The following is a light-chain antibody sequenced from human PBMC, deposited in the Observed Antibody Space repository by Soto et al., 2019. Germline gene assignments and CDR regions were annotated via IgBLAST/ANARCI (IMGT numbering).Light chain of an antibody. CDR1: QSISNF. V-gene: IGKV1-39*01. Sequence: DIEMTQSPSSLPASVGDRVTLTCRASQSISNFLNWYQQKPGKAHKLLIYAESSLHSGVPSRFSGSGSGTDFTLTINSLQPEDFATYFCQQSYSAPGLTFGGGTRVEIK. J-gene: IGKJ4*01. CDR3: QQSYSAPGLT. CDR2: AES.